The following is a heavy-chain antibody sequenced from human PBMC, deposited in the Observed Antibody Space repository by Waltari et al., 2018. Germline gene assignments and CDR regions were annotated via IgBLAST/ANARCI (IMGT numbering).Heavy chain of an antibody. CDR3: AREYSRICFHALDG. V-gene: IGHV3-33*05. J-gene: IGHJ6*02. D-gene: IGHD6-13*01. CDR2: IKYDGSIK. CDR1: GFTLGNNG. Sequence: QVHVVESGGGVVQPGGSMRLPWAASGFTLGNNGMHWVRQAPGKGLEWVAVIKYDGSIKNYADSVKGRFTISRENSKNTLYLEMKSLRAEDTAVYYCAREYSRICFHALDGWGQGTAVTVSS.